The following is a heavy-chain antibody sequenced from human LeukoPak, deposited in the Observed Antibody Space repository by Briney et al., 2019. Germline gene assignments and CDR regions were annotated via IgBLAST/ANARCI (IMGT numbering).Heavy chain of an antibody. CDR2: ISWDGGST. V-gene: IGHV3-43*01. D-gene: IGHD2-2*01. CDR1: GFTFDDYT. J-gene: IGHJ4*02. Sequence: GGSLRLSCAASGFTFDDYTMHWVRQAPGKGLEWVSLISWDGGSTYYADSVKGRFTISRDNSKNSLYLQMTSLRTEDTASYYCAKDELGYCSSTSCYDLAYWGQGTWSPSPQ. CDR3: AKDELGYCSSTSCYDLAY.